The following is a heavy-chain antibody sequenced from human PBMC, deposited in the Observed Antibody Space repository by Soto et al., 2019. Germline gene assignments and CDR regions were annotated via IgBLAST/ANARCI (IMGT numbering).Heavy chain of an antibody. J-gene: IGHJ6*02. CDR2: TYYRSKWYN. CDR3: ARGSSSSWYGGGHYYYGMDV. D-gene: IGHD6-13*01. Sequence: SQTLSLTCAISGGSVSSNSAAWNWIRQSPSRGLEWLGRTYYRSKWYNDYAVSVKSRITINPDTSKNQFSLQLNSVTPEDTAVYYCARGSSSSWYGGGHYYYGMDVWGQGTTVTVSS. CDR1: GGSVSSNSAA. V-gene: IGHV6-1*01.